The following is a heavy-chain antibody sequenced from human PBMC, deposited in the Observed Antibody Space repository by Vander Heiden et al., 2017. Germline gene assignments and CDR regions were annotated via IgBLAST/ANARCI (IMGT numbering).Heavy chain of an antibody. V-gene: IGHV1-2*02. J-gene: IGHJ3*02. CDR3: AREGEQQLVRGAFDI. Sequence: QVQLVQSGAEVKKPGASVKVPCKASGYTFTGYYMHWVRQAPGQGLEWMGWINPNRGGTNYAQKFQGRVTMTRDTSISTAYMELSRLRSDDTAVYYCAREGEQQLVRGAFDIWGQGTMVTVSS. CDR1: GYTFTGYY. D-gene: IGHD6-13*01. CDR2: INPNRGGT.